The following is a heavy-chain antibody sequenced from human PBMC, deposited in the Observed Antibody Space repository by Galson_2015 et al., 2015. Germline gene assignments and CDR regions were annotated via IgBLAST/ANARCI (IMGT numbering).Heavy chain of an antibody. CDR3: ARWYSSSSSRAFDI. CDR1: GGPISSGSYY. D-gene: IGHD6-6*01. J-gene: IGHJ3*02. V-gene: IGHV4-61*02. CDR2: IYTSGST. Sequence: TLSLTCIVSGGPISSGSYYWSWIRQPAGKGLEWIGRIYTSGSTNYNPSLKSRVTISVDTSKNQFSLKLSSVTAADTAVYYCARWYSSSSSRAFDIWGQGTMVTVSS.